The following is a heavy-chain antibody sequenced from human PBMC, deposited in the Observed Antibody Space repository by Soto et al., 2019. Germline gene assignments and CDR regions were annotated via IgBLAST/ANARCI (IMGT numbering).Heavy chain of an antibody. D-gene: IGHD4-4*01. CDR3: ARDLWDYRPSVDYDYGMDV. CDR2: IIPIFGTA. V-gene: IGHV1-69*12. Sequence: QVQLVQSGAEVKKPGSSVKVSCKASGGTFSSYAISWVRQAPGQGLEWMGGIIPIFGTANYAQKFQGRVTMTADGSTSSADMELSSLRSEDTAVYYCARDLWDYRPSVDYDYGMDVWGQGTTVTVSS. J-gene: IGHJ6*02. CDR1: GGTFSSYA.